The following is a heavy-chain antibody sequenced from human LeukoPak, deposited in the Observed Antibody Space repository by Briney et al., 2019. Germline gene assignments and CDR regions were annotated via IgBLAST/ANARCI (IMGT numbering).Heavy chain of an antibody. CDR2: IIPIFGTA. V-gene: IGHV1-69*05. CDR1: GGTFSSYA. Sequence: SVKVSCKASGGTFSSYAISLVRQAPGQGLEWMGRIIPIFGTANYAQKFQGRVTITTDESTSTAYMELSSLRSEDTAVYYCARSPPPRGYSYGRLDGYYFDYWGQGTLVTVSS. CDR3: ARSPPPRGYSYGRLDGYYFDY. D-gene: IGHD5-18*01. J-gene: IGHJ4*02.